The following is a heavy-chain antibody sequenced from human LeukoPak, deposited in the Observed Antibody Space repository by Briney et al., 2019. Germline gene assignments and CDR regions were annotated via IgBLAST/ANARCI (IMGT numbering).Heavy chain of an antibody. Sequence: GGSLRLSCAASGFTFSSYAMSWVRQAPGKGLEWVSGISGSGGSTYYADSVKGRFTIFRDNSKNTLYLQMNSLRAEDTAVYYCAKGGYSANWRNYFDYWGQGTLVTVSS. CDR2: ISGSGGST. D-gene: IGHD6-13*01. J-gene: IGHJ4*02. CDR1: GFTFSSYA. CDR3: AKGGYSANWRNYFDY. V-gene: IGHV3-23*01.